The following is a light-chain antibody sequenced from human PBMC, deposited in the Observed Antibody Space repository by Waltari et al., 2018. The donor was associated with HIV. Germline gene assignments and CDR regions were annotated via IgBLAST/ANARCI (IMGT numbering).Light chain of an antibody. CDR2: EVS. J-gene: IGLJ3*02. V-gene: IGLV2-14*01. Sequence: QSALTQPASVSGSPGQSITISCTGTSSDVGAYNYVSWYQHHPSNAPKLIIYEVSNRPSGISNRFSGSKSGNTASLTISGLQAEDEADYYCSSYANANILFGGGTKLTVL. CDR1: SSDVGAYNY. CDR3: SSYANANIL.